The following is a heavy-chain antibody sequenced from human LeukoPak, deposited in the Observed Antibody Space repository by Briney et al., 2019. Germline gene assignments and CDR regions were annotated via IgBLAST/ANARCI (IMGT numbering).Heavy chain of an antibody. CDR3: SRGVYVSRGYCLNYFDY. CDR2: ISSSDSTT. D-gene: IGHD3-22*01. V-gene: IGHV3-48*03. CDR1: GFTFSSYE. J-gene: IGHJ4*02. Sequence: GGSLRLSCAASGFTFSSYEMNWVRQAPGKGLEWVSYISSSDSTTYYADSVKGRFPISRDNAMHSLYLQMNSLRVEDRAVFYCSRGVYVSRGYCLNYFDYWGQGTMVTVSS.